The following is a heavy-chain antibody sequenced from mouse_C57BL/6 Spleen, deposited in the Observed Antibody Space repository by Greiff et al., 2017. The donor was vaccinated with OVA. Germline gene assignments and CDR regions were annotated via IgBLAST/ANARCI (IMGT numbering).Heavy chain of an antibody. CDR1: GYTFTSYG. J-gene: IGHJ2*01. V-gene: IGHV1-81*01. Sequence: QVHVKQSGAELARPGASVKLSCKASGYTFTSYGISWAKQRTGQGLEWIGEIYPRSGNTYYNEKFKGKATLTADKSSSTAYMELRSLTSEDSAVYFCARPCPYYFDYWGQGTTLTVSS. CDR2: IYPRSGNT. CDR3: ARPCPYYFDY.